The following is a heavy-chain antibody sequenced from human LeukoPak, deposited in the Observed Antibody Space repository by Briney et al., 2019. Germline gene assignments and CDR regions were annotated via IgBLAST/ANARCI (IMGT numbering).Heavy chain of an antibody. D-gene: IGHD2-2*01. V-gene: IGHV3-23*01. CDR3: AKKGGIVVVPAAPYYFDY. J-gene: IGHJ4*02. CDR2: ISGSGGST. CDR1: GFTFSSYA. Sequence: AGVSLRLSCAASGFTFSSYAMSWVRQAPGKGLEWVSAISGSGGSTYYADSVKGRFTISRDNSKNTLYLQMNSLRAEDTAVYYCAKKGGIVVVPAAPYYFDYWGQGTLVTVSS.